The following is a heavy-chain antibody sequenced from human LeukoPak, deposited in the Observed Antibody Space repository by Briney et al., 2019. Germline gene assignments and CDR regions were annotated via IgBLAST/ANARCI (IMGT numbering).Heavy chain of an antibody. Sequence: GGSLRLSCAASGFSFSAYDMHWVRQAPGKGLEGVALIWYDGTREYYADSVKGRFTISRDNAKNTLYLQMNSLRVEDTAVYYCARESGSRGDFDYWGQGTLVTVSS. V-gene: IGHV3-33*01. J-gene: IGHJ4*02. CDR3: ARESGSRGDFDY. D-gene: IGHD1-26*01. CDR1: GFSFSAYD. CDR2: IWYDGTRE.